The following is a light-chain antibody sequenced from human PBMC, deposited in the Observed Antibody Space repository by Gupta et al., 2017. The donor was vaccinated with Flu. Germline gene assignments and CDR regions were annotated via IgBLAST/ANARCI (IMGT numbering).Light chain of an antibody. CDR3: QQDGSSPET. Sequence: GTLAVSLGERATLSCRASHTVNNGFLAWYQQRPGQAPRLLISGASSRATGIPDRFRDSGSGTDFTLTISRLEPEDFAVYYCQQDGSSPETFGQGTKVESK. J-gene: IGKJ1*01. CDR1: HTVNNGF. CDR2: GAS. V-gene: IGKV3-20*01.